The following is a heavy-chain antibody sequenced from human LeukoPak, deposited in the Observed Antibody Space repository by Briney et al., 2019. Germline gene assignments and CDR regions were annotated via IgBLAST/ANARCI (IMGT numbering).Heavy chain of an antibody. CDR1: GFTFSSYG. Sequence: PGRSLRLSCAASGFTFSSYGMHWVRQAPGKGLEWVAVISYDGSNKYYADSVKGRFTISRDNSKNTLYLQMNSLRAEDTAVYYCAKDLRYYDSSGYYYWGQGTPVTVSS. J-gene: IGHJ4*02. D-gene: IGHD3-22*01. CDR2: ISYDGSNK. CDR3: AKDLRYYDSSGYYY. V-gene: IGHV3-30*18.